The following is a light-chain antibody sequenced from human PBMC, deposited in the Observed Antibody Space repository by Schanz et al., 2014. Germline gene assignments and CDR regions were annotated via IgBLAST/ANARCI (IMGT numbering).Light chain of an antibody. CDR3: SSYAGSNNLV. CDR1: GSADGAFTY. V-gene: IGLV2-8*01. CDR2: DVN. J-gene: IGLJ2*01. Sequence: QSALTQPASVSGSPGQSITISCTATGSADGAFTYVSWYQQHPGKAPKVMIYDVNKRPSGVPDRFSGSKSGNTASLTVSWLQAEDEAVYYCSSYAGSNNLVFGGGTKLTVL.